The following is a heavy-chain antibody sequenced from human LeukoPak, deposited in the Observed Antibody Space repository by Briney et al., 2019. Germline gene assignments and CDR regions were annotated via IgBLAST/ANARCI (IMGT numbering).Heavy chain of an antibody. CDR1: GFTFSGYG. V-gene: IGHV3-30*18. D-gene: IGHD3-9*01. Sequence: PGRSLRLSCAASGFTFSGYGMHWVRQAPGKGLEWVAVISYDGSNKYYADSVKGRFTISRDNSKNTLYLQMNSLRAEDTAVYYCAKSYFDLYYFDYWGQGTLVTVSS. J-gene: IGHJ4*02. CDR3: AKSYFDLYYFDY. CDR2: ISYDGSNK.